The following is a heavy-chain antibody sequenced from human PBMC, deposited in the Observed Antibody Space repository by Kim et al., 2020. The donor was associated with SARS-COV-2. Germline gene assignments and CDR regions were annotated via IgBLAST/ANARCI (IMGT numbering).Heavy chain of an antibody. CDR2: IYSGGST. D-gene: IGHD1-26*01. CDR1: GFTVSSNY. CDR3: ARGGGYLTYYFDY. Sequence: GGSLRLSCAASGFTVSSNYMSWVRQAPGKGLEWVSVIYSGGSTYYADSVKGRFTISRHNSKNTLYLQMNSLRAEDTAVYYCARGGGYLTYYFDYWGQGTLVTVSS. V-gene: IGHV3-53*04. J-gene: IGHJ4*02.